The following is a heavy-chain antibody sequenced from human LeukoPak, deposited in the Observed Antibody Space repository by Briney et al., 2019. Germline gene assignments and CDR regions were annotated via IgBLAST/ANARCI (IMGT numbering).Heavy chain of an antibody. Sequence: SETLSLTCTVSGGSIFSNYWTWIRQPPGKGLEYIGYIYYTGGTNYNPSLKSRVTISVDTSKNQFSLRLSSVTAADTAVYFCAKYGNSGWVIDNWGQGTLVTVSS. CDR2: IYYTGGT. CDR1: GGSIFSNY. D-gene: IGHD6-19*01. V-gene: IGHV4-59*08. CDR3: AKYGNSGWVIDN. J-gene: IGHJ4*02.